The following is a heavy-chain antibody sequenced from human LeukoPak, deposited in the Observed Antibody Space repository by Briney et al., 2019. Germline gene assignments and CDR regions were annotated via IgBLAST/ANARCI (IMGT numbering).Heavy chain of an antibody. Sequence: PSQTLSLTCTVSGGSISSGDYYWSWIRQLPGKGLEWIGYIYYSGSTYYNPSLKSRVTISVDTSKNQFSLKLSSVTAADTAVYYCARLPYGATVPTYFDYWGQGTLVTVSS. CDR1: GGSISSGDYY. CDR3: ARLPYGATVPTYFDY. D-gene: IGHD1-26*01. J-gene: IGHJ4*02. CDR2: IYYSGST. V-gene: IGHV4-30-4*01.